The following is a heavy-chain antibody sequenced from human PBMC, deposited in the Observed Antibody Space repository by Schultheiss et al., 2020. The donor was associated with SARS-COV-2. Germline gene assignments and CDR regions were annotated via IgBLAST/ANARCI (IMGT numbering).Heavy chain of an antibody. CDR2: IYNSGST. J-gene: IGHJ4*02. CDR3: ACYSSSWYNY. CDR1: GGSISSYY. V-gene: IGHV4-59*08. D-gene: IGHD6-13*01. Sequence: SETLSLTCIVSGGSISSYYWSWIRQSPGKGLEWIGYIYNSGSTNYNPSLKSRVTISLDTSNNQLSLILSSVTAADTAVYYCACYSSSWYNYWGQGTLVTVSS.